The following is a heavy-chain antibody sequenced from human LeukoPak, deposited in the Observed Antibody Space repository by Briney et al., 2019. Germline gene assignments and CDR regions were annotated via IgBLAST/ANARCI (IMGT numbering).Heavy chain of an antibody. Sequence: GGSLRLSCAASGFTFSSYSMTWVRQAPGKGLEWVSSISSSSSYIYYADSVKGRFTISRDNAKNSLYLQMNSLRAEDTAVYYCARASHVDTARVGYWGQGTLVTVSS. CDR1: GFTFSSYS. CDR2: ISSSSSYI. CDR3: ARASHVDTARVGY. J-gene: IGHJ4*02. D-gene: IGHD5-18*01. V-gene: IGHV3-21*01.